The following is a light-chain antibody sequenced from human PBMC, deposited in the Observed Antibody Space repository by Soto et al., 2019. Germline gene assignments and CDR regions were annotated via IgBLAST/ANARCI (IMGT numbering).Light chain of an antibody. CDR3: QHYDNIPRFT. CDR2: DVF. J-gene: IGKJ2*01. Sequence: DIQMTQSPSSLSTSVGDRVTITCQASQDISNHLNWYQQKPGKAPKLLIYDVFNLETGVPSRFSGSGSGTDFTFTISSLQPEDIATYYCQHYDNIPRFTFGQGTKLEI. CDR1: QDISNH. V-gene: IGKV1-33*01.